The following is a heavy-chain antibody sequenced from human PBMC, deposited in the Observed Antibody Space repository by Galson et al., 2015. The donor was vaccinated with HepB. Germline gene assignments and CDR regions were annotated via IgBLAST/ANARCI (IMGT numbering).Heavy chain of an antibody. Sequence: NWVRQAPGKGLEWVGRIKSKTDGGTTDYAAPVKGRFTISRDDSKNTLYLQMNSLKTEDTAVYYCTTENAFPDYYDSSGYFSYYYYYMDVWGKGTTVTVSS. J-gene: IGHJ6*03. CDR2: IKSKTDGGTT. D-gene: IGHD3-22*01. CDR3: TTENAFPDYYDSSGYFSYYYYYMDV. V-gene: IGHV3-15*07.